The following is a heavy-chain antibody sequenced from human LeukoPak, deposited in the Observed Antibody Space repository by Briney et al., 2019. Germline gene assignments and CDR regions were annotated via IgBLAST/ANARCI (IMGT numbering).Heavy chain of an antibody. D-gene: IGHD5-18*01. CDR1: GGSISSSSYY. CDR3: ARGYSYGGAFDY. Sequence: SETLSLTCTVSGGSISSSSYYWGWIRQPPGKGLEWIGSIYYSGSTYYNPSLKSRVTISVDTSKNQFSLKLSSVTAADTAVYYCARGYSYGGAFDYWGQGTLVTVSS. CDR2: IYYSGST. V-gene: IGHV4-39*07. J-gene: IGHJ4*02.